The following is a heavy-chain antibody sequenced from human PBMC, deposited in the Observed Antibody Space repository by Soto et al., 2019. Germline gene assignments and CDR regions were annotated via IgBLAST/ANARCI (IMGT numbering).Heavy chain of an antibody. CDR3: ARENPPQSGSFYDY. CDR1: GYTFTAHS. D-gene: IGHD1-26*01. V-gene: IGHV1-3*01. J-gene: IGHJ4*02. Sequence: ASVKVSCKASGYTFTAHSIHWVRQAPGQRLEWLGWITAGAGYTDYSQNFHGRVTITRDTSASTVYMELSSLISEDTAIYYCARENPPQSGSFYDYWGQGTLVTVSS. CDR2: ITAGAGYT.